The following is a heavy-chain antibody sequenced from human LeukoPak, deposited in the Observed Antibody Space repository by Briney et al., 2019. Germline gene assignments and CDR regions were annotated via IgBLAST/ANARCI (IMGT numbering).Heavy chain of an antibody. Sequence: GGSLRLSFAASGFTFSSYGMHWVRQAPGKGLEWVAVIWYDGSNKYYADSVKGRFTISRDNSKNTLYLQMNSLRAEDTAVYYCARIRLEYYYDSSAYMGAFDIWGQGTMVTVSS. CDR1: GFTFSSYG. CDR3: ARIRLEYYYDSSAYMGAFDI. J-gene: IGHJ3*02. CDR2: IWYDGSNK. V-gene: IGHV3-33*01. D-gene: IGHD3-22*01.